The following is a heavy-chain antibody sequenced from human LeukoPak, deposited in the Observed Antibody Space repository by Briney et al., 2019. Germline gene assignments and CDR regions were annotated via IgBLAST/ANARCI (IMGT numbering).Heavy chain of an antibody. D-gene: IGHD6-19*01. Sequence: SETLSLTCTVSGGSISSVGYFWSWIRQNPGTGLEYIGYIFNTGRASYNPSLRSRVTMSVDTPNNQFSLRLISVTAADTAVYYCATLVPVYSSGWYYVDYWGQGTLVTVSS. CDR3: ATLVPVYSSGWYYVDY. J-gene: IGHJ4*02. CDR1: GGSISSVGYF. V-gene: IGHV4-31*03. CDR2: IFNTGRA.